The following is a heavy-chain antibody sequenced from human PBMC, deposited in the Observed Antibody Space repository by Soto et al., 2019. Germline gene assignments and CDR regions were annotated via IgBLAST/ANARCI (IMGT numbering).Heavy chain of an antibody. D-gene: IGHD2-2*01. V-gene: IGHV3-21*01. CDR3: ARDSAGRTLYYYGIDV. CDR2: ITGSSTYI. CDR1: EFTFRDFT. J-gene: IGHJ6*02. Sequence: GGSLRLSCAAPEFTFRDFTMNWVRQAPGKGLEWVSSITGSSTYIYYADSVKGRFTISRDNAKNSLYLQMNSLRDEDTAVYYCARDSAGRTLYYYGIDVWGQGTTGTVSS.